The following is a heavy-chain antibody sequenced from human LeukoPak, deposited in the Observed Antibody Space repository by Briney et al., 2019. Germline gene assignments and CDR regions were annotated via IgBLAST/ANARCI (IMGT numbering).Heavy chain of an antibody. Sequence: GGSLRLSCAASGFTFSSYAMNWVRQAPGKGLEWVSVISGSTTNTFYADSVKGRFTISRDNSKNTLYLQMNSLRAEDTAVYYCARDTRWGQGTLVTVSS. CDR1: GFTFSSYA. V-gene: IGHV3-23*01. J-gene: IGHJ4*02. CDR2: ISGSTTNT. D-gene: IGHD2-2*01. CDR3: ARDTR.